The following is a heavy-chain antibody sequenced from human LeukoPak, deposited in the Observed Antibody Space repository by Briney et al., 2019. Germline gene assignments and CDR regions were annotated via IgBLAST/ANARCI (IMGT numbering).Heavy chain of an antibody. CDR2: IHSDGSNT. Sequence: PGGSLRLSCAASGFTFSSYWMHWVRQAPGKGLVWVSRIHSDGSNTNYADSVKGRFTISRDNAKNSLYLQMNSLRAEDTAVYYCARDRLGDSSSPPAFDYWGQGTLVTVSS. CDR1: GFTFSSYW. J-gene: IGHJ4*02. V-gene: IGHV3-74*01. CDR3: ARDRLGDSSSPPAFDY. D-gene: IGHD6-6*01.